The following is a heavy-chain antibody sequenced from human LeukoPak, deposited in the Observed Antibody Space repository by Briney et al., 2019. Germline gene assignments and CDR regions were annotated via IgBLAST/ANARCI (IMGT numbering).Heavy chain of an antibody. CDR1: RFTFSIYE. V-gene: IGHV3-48*03. CDR3: ARDVRRYYDILTGLNPTGFDF. Sequence: GGALRISCAASRFTFSIYEMKLVRQAPGKGVGWGLYISSIGGTIYYADSVKGRFTISRDNAKNSLYLQMNSLRAEDTAVYYCARDVRRYYDILTGLNPTGFDFWGQGTLVTVSS. CDR2: ISSIGGTI. D-gene: IGHD3-9*01. J-gene: IGHJ4*02.